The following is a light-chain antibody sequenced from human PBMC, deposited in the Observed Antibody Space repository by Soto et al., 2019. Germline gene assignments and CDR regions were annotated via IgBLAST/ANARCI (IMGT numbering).Light chain of an antibody. Sequence: IPLTQSPSSLSASVGDRPPIPSRASQNISSWLAWYQQKPGKAPKFVIYRASRLESGVPSRFSGSGSGTEFTLTINSLQPDDFATYYCQQQDSYSLTFGGGTKVDI. CDR3: QQQDSYSLT. V-gene: IGKV1-5*03. CDR2: RAS. J-gene: IGKJ4*01. CDR1: QNISSW.